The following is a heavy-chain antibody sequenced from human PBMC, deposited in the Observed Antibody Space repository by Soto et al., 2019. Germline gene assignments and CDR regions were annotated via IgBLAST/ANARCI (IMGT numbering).Heavy chain of an antibody. V-gene: IGHV3-23*01. CDR2: ISGSGGST. CDR1: GFTFSSYA. D-gene: IGHD2-2*01. J-gene: IGHJ4*02. Sequence: EVQLLESGGGLVQPGGSLRLSCAASGFTFSSYAMSWVRQAPGKGLEWVSAISGSGGSTYYADSGKGRFTISRDNSKNSLYLQMHSLRDEDTAVYYCAKEWYKDCSSTSCSDEDDYWGQGTLVTVSS. CDR3: AKEWYKDCSSTSCSDEDDY.